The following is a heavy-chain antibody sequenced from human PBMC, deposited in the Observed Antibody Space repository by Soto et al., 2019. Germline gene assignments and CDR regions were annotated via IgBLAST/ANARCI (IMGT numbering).Heavy chain of an antibody. CDR3: ATVKWGIVPTIVGGFDS. CDR2: IRPTGGST. J-gene: IGHJ4*02. V-gene: IGHV3-23*01. CDR1: GYTHTFNTYA. Sequence: EVQLLESGGGLVQPGGSLRLSCAGSGYTHTFNTYAMSWARQAPGKGLAWVAGIRPTGGSTYSAASVTGRFPISRDNSKDTLFLQMSSLRVEVAAVYFCATVKWGIVPTIVGGFDSWGRVTLGTVSS. D-gene: IGHD5-12*01.